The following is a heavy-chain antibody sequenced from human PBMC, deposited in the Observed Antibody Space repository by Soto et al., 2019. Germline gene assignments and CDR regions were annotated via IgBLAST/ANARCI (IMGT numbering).Heavy chain of an antibody. CDR2: INHSGST. V-gene: IGHV4-34*01. J-gene: IGHJ6*02. CDR1: GGSFSVYY. Sequence: SETLSLTCAVYGGSFSVYYWSWIRQPPGKGLEWIGEINHSGSTNYNPSLKSRVTISVDTSKNQFSLKLSSVTAADTAVYYCARGRRYYYYYYGMDVWGQGTTVTVSS. CDR3: ARGRRYYYYYYGMDV.